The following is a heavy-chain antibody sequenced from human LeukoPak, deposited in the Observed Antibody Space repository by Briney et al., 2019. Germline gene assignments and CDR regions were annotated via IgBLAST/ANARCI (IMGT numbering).Heavy chain of an antibody. J-gene: IGHJ4*02. Sequence: SQTLSLTCTVSGGSISSSSYYWGWIRQPPGKGLEWIGSIYYSGSTYYNPSLKSRVTISVDTSKNQFSLKLSSVTAADTAVYYCPLSIWFGELSNFDYWGQGTLVTVSS. CDR3: PLSIWFGELSNFDY. CDR2: IYYSGST. V-gene: IGHV4-39*01. D-gene: IGHD3-10*01. CDR1: GGSISSSSYY.